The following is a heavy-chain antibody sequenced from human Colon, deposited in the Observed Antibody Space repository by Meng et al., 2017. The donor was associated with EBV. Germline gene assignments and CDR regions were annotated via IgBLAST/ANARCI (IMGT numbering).Heavy chain of an antibody. J-gene: IGHJ4*02. CDR1: GGSFRGYY. V-gene: IGHV4-34*01. D-gene: IGHD6-19*01. CDR2: INYSGNT. CDR3: ARRLAALDY. Sequence: QVQLQQLGAGLLKPSETLSLSCAVYGGSFRGYYWTWIRQAPGKGLEWVAEINYSGNTNYSPSLKSRVTISIDTSKNQFSLKLSSVTAADTAIYYCARRLAALDYGGQGTLVTVSA.